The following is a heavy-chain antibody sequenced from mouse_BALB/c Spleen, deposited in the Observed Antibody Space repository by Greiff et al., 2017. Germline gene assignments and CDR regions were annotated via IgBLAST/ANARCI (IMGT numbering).Heavy chain of an antibody. V-gene: IGHV5-17*02. CDR2: ISSGSSTI. Sequence: DVKLVESGGGLVQPGGSRKLSCAASGFTFSSFGMHWVRQAPEKGLEWVAYISSGSSTIYYADTVKGRFTISRDNPKNTLFLQMTSLRSEDTAMYYCARYGYGYFDYWGQGTTLTVSS. CDR3: ARYGYGYFDY. CDR1: GFTFSSFG. D-gene: IGHD2-2*01. J-gene: IGHJ2*01.